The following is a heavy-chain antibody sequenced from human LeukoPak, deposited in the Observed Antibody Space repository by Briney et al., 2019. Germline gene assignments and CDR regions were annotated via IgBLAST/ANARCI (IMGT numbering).Heavy chain of an antibody. CDR2: ISYSETT. Sequence: PSQTLSLTCTVSGGSISSFYWSWIRQPPGKGLEYIGYISYSETTSYNPSLKSRVTISVDTSKNQFSLKLTSVTAADTAVYYCARDKGLPQAFDIWGQGTMVTVSS. V-gene: IGHV4-59*01. D-gene: IGHD5/OR15-5a*01. J-gene: IGHJ3*02. CDR3: ARDKGLPQAFDI. CDR1: GGSISSFY.